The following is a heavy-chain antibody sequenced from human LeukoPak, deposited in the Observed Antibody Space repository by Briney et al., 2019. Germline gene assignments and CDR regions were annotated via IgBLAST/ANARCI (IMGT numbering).Heavy chain of an antibody. CDR2: ISGSGGST. D-gene: IGHD6-13*01. CDR3: AKDLMGYSSSWYYDF. CDR1: GFTFSSYA. V-gene: IGHV3-23*01. Sequence: PGGSLRLSCAASGFTFSSYAMSWVRQAPGKGLEWVSAISGSGGSTYYADSVKGRFTISRDNSKNTLYLQMNSLRAEDTAVYYCAKDLMGYSSSWYYDFRGQGTLVTVSS. J-gene: IGHJ4*02.